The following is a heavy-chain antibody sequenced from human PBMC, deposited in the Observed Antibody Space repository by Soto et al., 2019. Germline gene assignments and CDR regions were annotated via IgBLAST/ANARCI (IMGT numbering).Heavy chain of an antibody. CDR2: IFSNDEK. CDR3: ARSLTLYCSSTSCFFDY. J-gene: IGHJ4*02. Sequence: SGPTLVNPTETLTLTCTVSGFSLSNARMGVGWIRQPPGKALEWLAHIFSNDEKSYSTSLKSRLTISKDTSKSQVVLTMTNMDPVDTATYYCARSLTLYCSSTSCFFDYWGQGTLVTVSS. CDR1: GFSLSNARMG. D-gene: IGHD2-2*01. V-gene: IGHV2-26*01.